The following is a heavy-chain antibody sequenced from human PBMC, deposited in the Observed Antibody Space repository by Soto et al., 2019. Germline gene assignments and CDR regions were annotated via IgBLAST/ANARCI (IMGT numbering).Heavy chain of an antibody. CDR1: GYTFTNHA. Sequence: ASVKVSCKASGYTFTNHAIHWMRQAPGQGLEWMGWINAGKGDTKYPQRFQGRVTITRDTSASTAYMELSSLRSEDTAVYYCARNILGGTTDYWGPGTLVTVS. J-gene: IGHJ4*02. D-gene: IGHD1-7*01. CDR3: ARNILGGTTDY. CDR2: INAGKGDT. V-gene: IGHV1-3*01.